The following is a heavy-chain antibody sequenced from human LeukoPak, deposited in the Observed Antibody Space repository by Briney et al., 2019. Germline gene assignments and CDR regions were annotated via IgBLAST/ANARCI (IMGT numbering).Heavy chain of an antibody. J-gene: IGHJ6*03. D-gene: IGHD5-18*01. V-gene: IGHV3-48*03. CDR1: GFTFNNYE. CDR2: ISSTGDII. Sequence: GGSLRLSCAASGFTFNNYEMNWVRQAPGKGLEWVSYISSTGDIIYYADSVQGRFTVSRDNVKNSLYLQMNSLRAEDTAVYYCARGDTALVDYYYYMDVWGKGTTVTISS. CDR3: ARGDTALVDYYYYMDV.